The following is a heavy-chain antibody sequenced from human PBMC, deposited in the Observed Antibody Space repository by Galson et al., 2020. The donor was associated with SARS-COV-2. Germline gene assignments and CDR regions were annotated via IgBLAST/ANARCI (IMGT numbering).Heavy chain of an antibody. V-gene: IGHV3-21*01. D-gene: IGHD3-22*01. CDR2: ISSSSNYI. CDR1: GFTFSTYS. Sequence: GESLKISCAASGFTFSTYSMNWVRQAPGKGLEWVSSISSSSNYIYYADSVKGRFTISRDNAKNSLHLQMNSLRAEDTAVYYCARDPDYYDSSGYYSLDYWGQGTLVTVSS. J-gene: IGHJ4*02. CDR3: ARDPDYYDSSGYYSLDY.